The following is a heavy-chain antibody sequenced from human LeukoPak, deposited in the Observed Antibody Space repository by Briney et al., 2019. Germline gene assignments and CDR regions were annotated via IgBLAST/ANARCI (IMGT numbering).Heavy chain of an antibody. CDR3: ARVTGYTIEDYFDY. CDR2: IYYSGST. CDR1: GGSISSYY. V-gene: IGHV4-59*01. D-gene: IGHD3-9*01. J-gene: IGHJ4*02. Sequence: SETLTLTCTVSGGSISSYYWSWIRQPPGKGLEWIGYIYYSGSTNYNPSLKSRVTISVKTSKNQFSLKLRSVTAADTAVYYCARVTGYTIEDYFDYWGQGTLVTVSS.